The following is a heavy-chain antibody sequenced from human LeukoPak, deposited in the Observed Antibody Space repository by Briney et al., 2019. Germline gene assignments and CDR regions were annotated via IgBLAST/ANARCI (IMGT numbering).Heavy chain of an antibody. D-gene: IGHD1-26*01. CDR2: IYTSGST. CDR1: GGSISSYY. CDR3: ARDAFGTYSGSYHDAFDI. Sequence: SETLSLTCTVSGGSISSYYWSWIRQPPGKGLEWIGRIYTSGSTNYNPSLKSRVTMSVDTSKNQFSLKLSSVTAADTAVYYCARDAFGTYSGSYHDAFDIWGQGTMVTVSS. J-gene: IGHJ3*02. V-gene: IGHV4-4*07.